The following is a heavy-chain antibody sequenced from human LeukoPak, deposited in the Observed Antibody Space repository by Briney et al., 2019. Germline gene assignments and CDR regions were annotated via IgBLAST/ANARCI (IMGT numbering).Heavy chain of an antibody. CDR2: ISGRAGSP. CDR3: ARGGRWDYYDSSH. D-gene: IGHD3-22*01. Sequence: GGSLRLSCAASGFTFSNYAMSWVRQAPGKGLEWVSAISGRAGSPYYADSVKGRFTISRDNSKNTLYLQMNSLRAEDTAVYYCARGGRWDYYDSSHWGQGTMVTVSP. V-gene: IGHV3-23*01. CDR1: GFTFSNYA. J-gene: IGHJ3*01.